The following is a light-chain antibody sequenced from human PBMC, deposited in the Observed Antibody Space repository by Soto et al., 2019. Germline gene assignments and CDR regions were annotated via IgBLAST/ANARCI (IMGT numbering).Light chain of an antibody. V-gene: IGKV3-20*01. J-gene: IGKJ5*01. CDR2: GAS. CDR3: QHYGSSPPIT. CDR1: QSVSSSF. Sequence: EIVLTQSPGTLSLSPGERVTLSCRASQSVSSSFLAWYQQKPGQAPRLLIYGASSRATGIPDRFSGSGSGTNFTLTISRLEPEDFAVYYCQHYGSSPPITFGQGTRLEIK.